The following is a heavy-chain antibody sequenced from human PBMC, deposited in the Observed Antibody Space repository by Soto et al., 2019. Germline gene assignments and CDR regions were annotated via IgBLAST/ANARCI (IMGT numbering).Heavy chain of an antibody. CDR3: ARDPPLSVLVVVATDDF. D-gene: IGHD2-21*01. Sequence: EVQLVESGGGLVKPGGSLRLSCAASGFTFTNHNMNWVRQAPGKGLEWVSSISSSSSFRNYADSVKGRFSISRDNDKNLVYLQRDSLRAEDTAVYYCARDPPLSVLVVVATDDFWGQGTLVTVSS. CDR2: ISSSSSFR. J-gene: IGHJ4*02. V-gene: IGHV3-21*02. CDR1: GFTFTNHN.